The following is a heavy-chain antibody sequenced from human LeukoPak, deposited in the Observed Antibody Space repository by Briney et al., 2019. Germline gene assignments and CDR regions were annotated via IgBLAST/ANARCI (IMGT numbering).Heavy chain of an antibody. J-gene: IGHJ6*03. CDR2: ISYDGSNK. CDR3: ARHYVSGRIPRRPSGYYYMDV. Sequence: GGSLRLSCAASGFTFSSYGMHWVRQAPGKGLEWVAVISYDGSNKYYADSVKGRFTISRDNSKNTLYLQMNSLRAEDTAVYYCARHYVSGRIPRRPSGYYYMDVWGKGTTVTVSS. CDR1: GFTFSSYG. D-gene: IGHD3-10*01. V-gene: IGHV3-30*03.